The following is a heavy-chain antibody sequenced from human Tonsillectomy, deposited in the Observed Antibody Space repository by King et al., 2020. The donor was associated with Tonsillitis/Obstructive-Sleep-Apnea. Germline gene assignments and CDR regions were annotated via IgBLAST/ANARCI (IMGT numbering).Heavy chain of an antibody. CDR2: IWYDGTNK. J-gene: IGHJ6*03. CDR1: GFTFRSYG. Sequence: VQLVESGGGVVQPGRSLRLSCAASGFTFRSYGMHWVRQAPGKGLEWVAVIWYDGTNKYYADSVKGRFTISRDNSKNTLYLQMNSLRAEDTAVYYCAKELEITSWYYMDVWGKGTTVTVSS. V-gene: IGHV3-33*06. CDR3: AKELEITSWYYMDV.